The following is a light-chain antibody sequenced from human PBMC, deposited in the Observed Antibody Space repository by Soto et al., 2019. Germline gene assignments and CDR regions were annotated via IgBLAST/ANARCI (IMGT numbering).Light chain of an antibody. Sequence: QSVLTQPPSVSAAPGQKVTISCSGSSSNIGNNYVSWYQQLPGTAPKLLIYENNKRPSGIPDRFSGSKSGTSATLGITGLQTGDEADYYCGTWDSSLGAFCVFGTGTKVTVL. CDR3: GTWDSSLGAFCV. J-gene: IGLJ1*01. V-gene: IGLV1-51*02. CDR1: SSNIGNNY. CDR2: ENN.